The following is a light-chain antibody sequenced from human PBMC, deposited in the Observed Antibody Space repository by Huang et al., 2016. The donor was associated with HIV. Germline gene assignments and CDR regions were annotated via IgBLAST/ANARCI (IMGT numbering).Light chain of an antibody. CDR3: QQRTKWPPVLT. Sequence: EIVLTQSPATLSLSPGDRATLSCRASQSVGVYLAWYQQKPGQAPRLLIFEASNRATGIPDRCSGSGSGTDFTLTIDSLQPDDFAIYYCQQRTKWPPVLTFGGGTRVEIK. V-gene: IGKV3-11*01. CDR1: QSVGVY. J-gene: IGKJ4*01. CDR2: EAS.